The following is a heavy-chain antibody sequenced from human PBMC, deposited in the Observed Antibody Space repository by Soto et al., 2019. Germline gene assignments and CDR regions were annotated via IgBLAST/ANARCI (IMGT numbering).Heavy chain of an antibody. Sequence: PGGSLGLSCAASGFTFDDSAMYGVRKGLGKGLEWVSSINWNSGNIGYADSVTGRLTTSRDNAENSLYLQMNSLRPEDTALYYCVRSKGGYSYGTPFDYWGQGTLVTVAS. CDR3: VRSKGGYSYGTPFDY. CDR2: INWNSGNI. CDR1: GFTFDDSA. V-gene: IGHV3-9*01. J-gene: IGHJ4*02. D-gene: IGHD5-18*01.